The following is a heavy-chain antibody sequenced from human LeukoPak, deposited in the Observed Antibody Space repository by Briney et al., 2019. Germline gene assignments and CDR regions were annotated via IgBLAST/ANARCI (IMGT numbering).Heavy chain of an antibody. CDR3: ARLPTQGEKWTYAFDI. CDR2: IYYSGST. V-gene: IGHV4-39*07. D-gene: IGHD3-16*01. Sequence: SETLSLTCTVSGGSISSSSYYWGWIRQPPGKGLEWIGSIYYSGSTYYNPSLKSRVTISVDTSKNQFSLKLSSVTAADTAVYYCARLPTQGEKWTYAFDIWGQGTMVTVSS. J-gene: IGHJ3*02. CDR1: GGSISSSSYY.